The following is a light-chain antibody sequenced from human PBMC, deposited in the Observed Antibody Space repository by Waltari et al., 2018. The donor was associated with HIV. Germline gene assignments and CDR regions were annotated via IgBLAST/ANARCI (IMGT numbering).Light chain of an antibody. V-gene: IGLV2-14*03. CDR1: SSDVGGYNY. J-gene: IGLJ2*01. CDR3: SSHTRRSTLV. Sequence: QSALTQPASVSGSPGQSITISCTGTSSDVGGYNYVSWYQQHPGKAPKLMIYDVSNRPSVVSNRFSGSKSDNTASLTISGLQSEDEADYYCSSHTRRSTLVFGGGTKLTVL. CDR2: DVS.